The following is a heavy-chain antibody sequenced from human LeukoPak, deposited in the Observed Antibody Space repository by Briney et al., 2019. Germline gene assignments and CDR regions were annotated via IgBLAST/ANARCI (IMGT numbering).Heavy chain of an antibody. D-gene: IGHD3-10*01. CDR3: VRGHYGSGTYLFPTYGMDV. J-gene: IGHJ6*02. Sequence: PGGSLRLSCAASGFTFNNYAMGWVRQAPGKGLEWVSTISSSGGRTYYADSVKGRFTISRDNSKNTLYLQMNSLRAEDTAVYYCVRGHYGSGTYLFPTYGMDVWGQGTTVTVSS. CDR2: ISSSGGRT. V-gene: IGHV3-23*01. CDR1: GFTFNNYA.